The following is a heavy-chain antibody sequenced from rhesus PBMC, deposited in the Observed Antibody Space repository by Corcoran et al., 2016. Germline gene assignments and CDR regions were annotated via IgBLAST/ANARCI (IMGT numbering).Heavy chain of an antibody. V-gene: IGHV4-173*01. J-gene: IGHJ4*01. D-gene: IGHD3-34*01. Sequence: QLQLQESGPGLVPPSATLSLTCAVSGGSIRSNYWIWIRQPPGKGLGWIGRSSGSGGSNDHNPSLKSRVTSSTDKSKNQLSRKRSAVTAADTAVDYCSRDMSGVVDCWGQGGLVTVSS. CDR3: SRDMSGVVDC. CDR1: GGSIRSNY. CDR2: SSGSGGSN.